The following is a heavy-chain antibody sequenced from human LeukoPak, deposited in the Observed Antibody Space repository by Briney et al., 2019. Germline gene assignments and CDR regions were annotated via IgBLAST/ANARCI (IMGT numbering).Heavy chain of an antibody. Sequence: GGSLRLSCAASGFTFSSYAMHWVRQAPGKGLEWVAVISYDGSNKFYADSVEGRFTISRDNSKNTLSLQMNSLRAEDTAVYYCAGSFGDVKNFWGQGTLVTVSS. J-gene: IGHJ4*01. CDR3: AGSFGDVKNF. D-gene: IGHD3-10*01. V-gene: IGHV3-30*04. CDR2: ISYDGSNK. CDR1: GFTFSSYA.